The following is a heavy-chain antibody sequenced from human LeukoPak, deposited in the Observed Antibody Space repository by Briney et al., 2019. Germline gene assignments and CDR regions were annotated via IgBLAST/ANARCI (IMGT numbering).Heavy chain of an antibody. CDR1: GQTFSSYG. Sequence: ASVKVSCKTSGQTFSSYGFSWVRQAPGQGLEWMGWISGYNGNTKFEEKFQDRVTMTTDTSTNTAYMELRSLRSDDTATYYCATGYPKRRPSDMLTVPLFDYWGQGSLIIVSS. V-gene: IGHV1-18*01. D-gene: IGHD3-9*01. J-gene: IGHJ4*02. CDR2: ISGYNGNT. CDR3: ATGYPKRRPSDMLTVPLFDY.